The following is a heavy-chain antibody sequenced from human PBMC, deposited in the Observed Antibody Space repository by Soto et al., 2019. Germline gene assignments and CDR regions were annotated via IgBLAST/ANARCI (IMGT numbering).Heavy chain of an antibody. CDR3: AHAASGYDLGDAFDI. CDR1: GYTFTSYG. Sequence: GASVKVSCKASGYTFTSYGISWVRQAPGQGLEWIGWISAYNGNTNYAQKFQGRVTMTRDTSTSTVYMELSSLRSEDTAVYYCAHAASGYDLGDAFDIWGQGTMVTVSS. CDR2: ISAYNGNT. D-gene: IGHD5-12*01. V-gene: IGHV1-18*01. J-gene: IGHJ3*02.